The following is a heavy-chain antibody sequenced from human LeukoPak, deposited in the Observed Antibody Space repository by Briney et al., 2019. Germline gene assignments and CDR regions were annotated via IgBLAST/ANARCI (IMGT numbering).Heavy chain of an antibody. J-gene: IGHJ2*01. Sequence: SETLSLTCTVSGGSISSYYWSWIRQPPGKGLEWIGYIHYSGSTNYNPSLKSRVTISVDTSKNQFSLKLSSVTAADTAVYYCARSPDLRWYNWYFDLWGRGTLVTVSS. CDR2: IHYSGST. CDR3: ARSPDLRWYNWYFDL. CDR1: GGSISSYY. V-gene: IGHV4-59*01. D-gene: IGHD4-23*01.